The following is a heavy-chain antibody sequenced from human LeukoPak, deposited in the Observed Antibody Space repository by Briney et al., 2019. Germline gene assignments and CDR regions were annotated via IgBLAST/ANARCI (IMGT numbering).Heavy chain of an antibody. CDR1: GGSLSGYH. D-gene: IGHD3-10*01. CDR2: INHSGST. V-gene: IGHV4-34*01. CDR3: ARRGRGSGSYYKSYYFDY. Sequence: SETLSLTCAVCGGSLSGYHWSCIRQPPGKGLEWIGEINHSGSTNYNPSLKSRVTISVDTSKNQFSLKLSSVTAADTAVYYCARRGRGSGSYYKSYYFDYWAREPWSPSPQ. J-gene: IGHJ4*02.